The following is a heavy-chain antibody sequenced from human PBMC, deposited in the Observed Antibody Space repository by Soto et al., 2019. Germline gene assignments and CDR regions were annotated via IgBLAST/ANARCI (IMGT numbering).Heavy chain of an antibody. CDR2: IYYSGST. CDR3: AGSVLVPAAKDY. CDR1: GGSFSGYY. Sequence: PSETLSLTCAVYGGSFSGYYWSWIRQHPGKGLEWIGYIYYSGSTYYNPSLKSRVTISVDTSKNQFSLKLSSVTAADTAVYYCAGSVLVPAAKDYWGQGTLVTVSS. D-gene: IGHD2-2*01. V-gene: IGHV4-31*11. J-gene: IGHJ4*02.